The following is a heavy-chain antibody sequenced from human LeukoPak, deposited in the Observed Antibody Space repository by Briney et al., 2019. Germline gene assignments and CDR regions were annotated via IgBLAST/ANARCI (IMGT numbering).Heavy chain of an antibody. Sequence: GGSLRLSCAASGFTFSSYAMNWVRQAPGKGLEWVSAIRGSGDNIFYADSVKGRFTISRDNSKNTLYLQMNSLRAEDTAVYYCARAYRNSGYPQLPFDYWGQGTLVTVSS. J-gene: IGHJ4*02. CDR3: ARAYRNSGYPQLPFDY. V-gene: IGHV3-23*01. CDR2: IRGSGDNI. CDR1: GFTFSSYA. D-gene: IGHD3-22*01.